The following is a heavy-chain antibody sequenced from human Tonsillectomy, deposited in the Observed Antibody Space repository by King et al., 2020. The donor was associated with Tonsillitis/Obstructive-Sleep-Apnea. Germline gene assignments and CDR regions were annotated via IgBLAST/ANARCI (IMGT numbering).Heavy chain of an antibody. CDR1: GFNFHFYA. CDR3: AKDFSGRVNF. CDR2: TSPAGTKT. V-gene: IGHV3-30*18. Sequence: VQLVESGGGVVQPGRSLRLSCAASGFNFHFYAMHWVRQAPGKGLECVALTSPAGTKTYIADSVKGRFTISRDNSKNTLYLQLSSLTADDTSIYYCAKDFSGRVNFWGQGTLVTVSS. J-gene: IGHJ4*02. D-gene: IGHD1-26*01.